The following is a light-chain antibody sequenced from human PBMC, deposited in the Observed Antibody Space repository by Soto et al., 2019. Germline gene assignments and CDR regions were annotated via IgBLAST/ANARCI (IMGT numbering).Light chain of an antibody. V-gene: IGKV1-8*01. CDR1: QGIISY. CDR3: QQGYSTPWT. CDR2: AAS. Sequence: AIRMTQSPSSFSASTGYRVTITCRASQGIISYLAWYQQKPGKAHKLLIYAASTLQSGVPSRFSGSGSGTDFTLTINSLQPEDFATYYCQQGYSTPWTFGQGTKVDIK. J-gene: IGKJ1*01.